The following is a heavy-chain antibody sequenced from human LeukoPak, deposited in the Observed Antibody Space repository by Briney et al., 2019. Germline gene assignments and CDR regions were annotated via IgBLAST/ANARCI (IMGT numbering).Heavy chain of an antibody. Sequence: PSETLSLTCAVYGGSFSGYYWSWIRQPPGKGLEWIGEINHSGSTNYNPSLKSRVTISVDTSKNQFSLKLSSVTAADTAVCYCAPRGSTTYYYDSSGYWGQGTLVTVSS. CDR3: APRGSTTYYYDSSGY. CDR1: GGSFSGYY. J-gene: IGHJ4*02. D-gene: IGHD3-22*01. CDR2: INHSGST. V-gene: IGHV4-34*01.